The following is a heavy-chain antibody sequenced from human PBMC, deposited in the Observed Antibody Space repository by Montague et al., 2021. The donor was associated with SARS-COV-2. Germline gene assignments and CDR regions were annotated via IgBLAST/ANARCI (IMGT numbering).Heavy chain of an antibody. Sequence: CAISGDSVSSNSAAWNWIRQSPSIGLEWLGRTYYRSKWYNDYALSVKSRITINPDTSKNHFSLQLNSVTPEDTAIYYCSGGVYYDGSGYYSFDYWGQGTLVTVSS. CDR3: SGGVYYDGSGYYSFDY. CDR1: GDSVSSNSAA. CDR2: TYYRSKWYN. V-gene: IGHV6-1*01. D-gene: IGHD3-22*01. J-gene: IGHJ4*02.